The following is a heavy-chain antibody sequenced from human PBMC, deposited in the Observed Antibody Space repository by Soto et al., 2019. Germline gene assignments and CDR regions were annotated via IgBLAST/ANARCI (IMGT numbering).Heavy chain of an antibody. V-gene: IGHV4-59*01. D-gene: IGHD1-20*01. J-gene: IGHJ6*03. CDR1: GGSISSYH. Sequence: QVQLQESGPGLVEPSETLSLTCTVSGGSISSYHWSWVRQPPGKGLEWIGYFDYSGSTNFNPSLKRRVTISADMFKNQISLRLSSGTAADTAVDYCASERGHAPVYYYYMDVWGKGTTVTVSS. CDR3: ASERGHAPVYYYYMDV. CDR2: FDYSGST.